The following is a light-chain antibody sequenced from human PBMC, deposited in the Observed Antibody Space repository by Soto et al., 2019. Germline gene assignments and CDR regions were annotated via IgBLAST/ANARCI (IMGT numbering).Light chain of an antibody. CDR2: DAS. CDR3: KQYNSFWT. V-gene: IGKV1-5*02. CDR1: QSISSW. Sequence: DIPMTQSPSTLSASVGDRVTIICRASQSISSWLAWYQQKPGKAPKLLIYDASSLESGVPARFSGSGSGTEFTLTLSSLQPDDFATYYCKQYNSFWTFGQGTKGEIK. J-gene: IGKJ1*01.